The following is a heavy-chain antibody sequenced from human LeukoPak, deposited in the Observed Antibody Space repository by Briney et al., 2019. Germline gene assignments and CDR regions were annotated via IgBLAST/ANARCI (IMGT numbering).Heavy chain of an antibody. Sequence: PSQTLSLTCTVSGGSISNGGYYWSWIRQHPGKGLEWIGYIYYSGSTYYNPSLKSRVIISVDTSKNQFSLKLSSVTAADTAVYYCARGRYCSSTSCLYYFHYWGQGTLVIVSS. CDR3: ARGRYCSSTSCLYYFHY. D-gene: IGHD2-2*01. CDR2: IYYSGST. CDR1: GGSISNGGYY. J-gene: IGHJ4*02. V-gene: IGHV4-31*03.